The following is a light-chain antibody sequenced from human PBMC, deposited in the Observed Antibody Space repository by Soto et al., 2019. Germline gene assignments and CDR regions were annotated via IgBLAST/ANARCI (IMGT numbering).Light chain of an antibody. CDR3: HKSHTTPWT. J-gene: IGKJ1*01. CDR1: QSISYY. V-gene: IGKV1-39*01. Sequence: DVQSRQPPGPLSSGGGTKVAITCLASQSISYYLNWYQQKPGRAPRLLIYNTSSFQSRVTSTVRGSPSGTDLPLTISSQKPEDFATYYFHKSHTTPWTFGQGTKVDIK. CDR2: NTS.